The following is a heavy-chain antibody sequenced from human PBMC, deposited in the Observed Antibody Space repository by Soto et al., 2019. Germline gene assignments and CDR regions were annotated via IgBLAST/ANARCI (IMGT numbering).Heavy chain of an antibody. J-gene: IGHJ6*02. CDR2: IYHSGST. CDR3: ARELAVYAIGYCYYGMDV. CDR1: GGSISSSNW. Sequence: SETLSLTCAVSGGSISSSNWWSCVRQPPGKGLEWIGEIYHSGSTNYNPSLKSRVTISVDKSKNQFSLKLSSVTAADTAVYYCARELAVYAIGYCYYGMDVWGQGTTVTVSS. V-gene: IGHV4-4*02. D-gene: IGHD2-8*02.